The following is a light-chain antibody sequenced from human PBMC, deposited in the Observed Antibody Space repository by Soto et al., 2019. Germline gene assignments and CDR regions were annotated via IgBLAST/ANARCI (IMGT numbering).Light chain of an antibody. CDR2: AAS. CDR1: QSISSY. CDR3: QQSYSTLSIT. Sequence: DIQMTQSPSSLSASVGDRVTITCRASQSISSYLNWYQQKPGKAPKLLIYAASSLQSGVPSRFSGSGAGTDFTLTISSLQPDDFATYYCQQSYSTLSITFGQGTRLEIK. J-gene: IGKJ5*01. V-gene: IGKV1-39*01.